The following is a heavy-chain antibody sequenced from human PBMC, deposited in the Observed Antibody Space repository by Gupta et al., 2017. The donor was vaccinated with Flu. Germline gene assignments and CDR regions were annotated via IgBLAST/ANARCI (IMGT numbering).Heavy chain of an antibody. CDR2: ISSSSSYI. Sequence: FSRYSGNWVRQAPGKGLEWVSFISSSSSYIEYADSVKGRFTISRDNAKNSLYLQMNNLRAEDTAVYYCARAWEARGYFDYWGQGSLVTVSS. V-gene: IGHV3-21*01. D-gene: IGHD1-26*01. CDR1: FSRYS. J-gene: IGHJ4*02. CDR3: ARAWEARGYFDY.